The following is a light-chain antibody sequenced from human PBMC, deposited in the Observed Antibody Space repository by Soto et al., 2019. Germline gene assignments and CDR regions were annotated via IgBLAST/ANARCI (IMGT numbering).Light chain of an antibody. J-gene: IGLJ2*01. Sequence: QLVLTQPPSASGTPGRRVTISCSGSSSNIGSNTVNWYQQLPGTAPKLLIYSDNQRPSGVPARFSGSKSGTSASLAISGLQSEDEADYYCAAWDYSLNGVVFGGGPQLTVL. CDR2: SDN. V-gene: IGLV1-44*01. CDR1: SSNIGSNT. CDR3: AAWDYSLNGVV.